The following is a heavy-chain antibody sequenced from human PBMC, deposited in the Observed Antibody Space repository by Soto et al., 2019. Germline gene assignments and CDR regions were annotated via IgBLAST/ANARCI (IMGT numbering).Heavy chain of an antibody. CDR2: VCTGGAT. V-gene: IGHV3-53*01. J-gene: IGHJ4*02. Sequence: GGSLRLSCVGSGFDVTTNCMRWVRQAPGKGLECVSIVCTGGATHYADSVKGRFTISRDSSKNTVHLQMNNVRAEDTAVYYCVRDKRTISGIFPGYWGQGTQVTVSS. D-gene: IGHD1-1*01. CDR1: GFDVTTNC. CDR3: VRDKRTISGIFPGY.